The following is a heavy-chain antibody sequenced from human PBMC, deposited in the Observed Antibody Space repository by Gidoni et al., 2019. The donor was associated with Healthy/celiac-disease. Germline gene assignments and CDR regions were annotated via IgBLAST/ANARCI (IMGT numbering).Heavy chain of an antibody. CDR1: GFSLSKARMG. V-gene: IGHV2-26*01. CDR3: ARIPSSVWYFYFDS. D-gene: IGHD6-19*01. Sequence: QVTWKESGPGLVKPTETRTRTCTVSGFSLSKARMGVSWLRQPPGKALEWLAHILSNDEKSYSTSLKRRLTISKDTSTSPVVLTMTTMDPVDTATSYCARIPSSVWYFYFDSWGQGTLVTVSS. CDR2: ILSNDEK. J-gene: IGHJ4*02.